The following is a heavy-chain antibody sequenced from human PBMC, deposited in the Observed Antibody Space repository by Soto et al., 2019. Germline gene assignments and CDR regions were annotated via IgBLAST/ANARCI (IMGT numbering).Heavy chain of an antibody. Sequence: PSETLSLTCTVSGGSISSYDWSWIRQRPGKGLEWIGYIYYSGSTDYDPSLKSRVTISVDKSKNQFSLKLSSVTAADADVHYCARGDYGDYSEYYYYYAMDGWGQGTKVTVSS. CDR3: ARGDYGDYSEYYYYYAMDG. D-gene: IGHD4-17*01. V-gene: IGHV4-59*01. CDR2: IYYSGST. CDR1: GGSISSYD. J-gene: IGHJ6*02.